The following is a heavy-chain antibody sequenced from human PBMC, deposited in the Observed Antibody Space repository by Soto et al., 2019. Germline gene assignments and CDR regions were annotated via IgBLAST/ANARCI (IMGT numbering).Heavy chain of an antibody. J-gene: IGHJ6*03. V-gene: IGHV3-21*01. Sequence: PGGSLRLSCAASGFTFSSYSMNWVRQAPGKGLEWVSSISSSSSYIYYADSVKGRFTISRDNVKNSLYLQMNSLRAEDTAVYYCASTVTTSAYYYYMDVWGKGTTVTVSS. CDR1: GFTFSSYS. CDR3: ASTVTTSAYYYYMDV. CDR2: ISSSSSYI. D-gene: IGHD4-4*01.